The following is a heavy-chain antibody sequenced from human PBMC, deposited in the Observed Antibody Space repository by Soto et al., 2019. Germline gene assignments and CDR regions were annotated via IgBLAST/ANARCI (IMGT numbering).Heavy chain of an antibody. J-gene: IGHJ6*02. Sequence: QVQLVESGGGLVKPGGSLRLSCAASGFTFSDYYMNWVRQAPGKGLEWVSSISSSSSYIYYADSVKGRFTISRDNAKNSLYLQMNSLRAEDTAVYYCARDGVVVAATSHYYGMDVWGQGTTVTVSS. CDR3: ARDGVVVAATSHYYGMDV. CDR2: ISSSSSYI. D-gene: IGHD2-15*01. CDR1: GFTFSDYY. V-gene: IGHV3-11*06.